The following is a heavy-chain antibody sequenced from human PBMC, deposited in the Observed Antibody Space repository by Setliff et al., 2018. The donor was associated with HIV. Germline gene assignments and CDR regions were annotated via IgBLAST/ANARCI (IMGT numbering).Heavy chain of an antibody. V-gene: IGHV4-39*01. D-gene: IGHD3-22*01. Sequence: SETLSLTCTVSGGSIRNIDYYWGWIRQPPGKGLEWIGTVYYSGSTYYNNSVKGRVTISVDRSKNQFSLKLSSVTAADTAVYYCARQIWNESPGYGFDPWGQGTLVTVSS. CDR1: GGSIRNIDYY. CDR3: ARQIWNESPGYGFDP. J-gene: IGHJ5*02. CDR2: VYYSGST.